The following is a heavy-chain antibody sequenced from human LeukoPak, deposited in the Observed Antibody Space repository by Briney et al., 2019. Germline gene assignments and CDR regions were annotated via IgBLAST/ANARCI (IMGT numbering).Heavy chain of an antibody. CDR3: ARDHPVAGIILDN. V-gene: IGHV3-7*01. J-gene: IGHJ4*02. CDR1: GFTFSDFW. Sequence: PGGSLRLSCAASGFTFSDFWIIWVRQAPGKGLEWVANINQDGSESYYVDSVKGRFTTSRDNARNSLYLQMHSLRVEDTAVYYCARDHPVAGIILDNWGQGTLVAVSS. D-gene: IGHD6-19*01. CDR2: INQDGSES.